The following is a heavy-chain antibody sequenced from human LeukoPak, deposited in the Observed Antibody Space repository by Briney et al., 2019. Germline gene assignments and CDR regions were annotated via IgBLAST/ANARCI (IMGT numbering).Heavy chain of an antibody. CDR1: GGTFSSYA. Sequence: EASVKVSCKASGGTFSSYAISWVRQAPGQGLEWMGGIIPIFGTANYAQKFQGRVTITADESTSTAYMELSSLRSEDTAVYYCARRTYYYDSSGYHRYYYYGMDVWGQGTTVTVSS. CDR3: ARRTYYYDSSGYHRYYYYGMDV. D-gene: IGHD3-22*01. CDR2: IIPIFGTA. J-gene: IGHJ6*02. V-gene: IGHV1-69*01.